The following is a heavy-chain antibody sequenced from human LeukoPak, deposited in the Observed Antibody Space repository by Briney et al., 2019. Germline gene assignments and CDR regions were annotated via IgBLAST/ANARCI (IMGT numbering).Heavy chain of an antibody. J-gene: IGHJ4*02. CDR3: AREELSDYDILTGYFQTFDY. V-gene: IGHV3-30-3*01. CDR1: GFTFSSYA. CDR2: ISYDGSNK. D-gene: IGHD3-9*01. Sequence: GGSLRLSCAASGFTFSSYAMDWVRQAPGKGLEWVAVISYDGSNKYYADSVKGRFTISRDNSKNTLYLQMNSLRAEDTAVYYCAREELSDYDILTGYFQTFDYWGRRTLVTVSS.